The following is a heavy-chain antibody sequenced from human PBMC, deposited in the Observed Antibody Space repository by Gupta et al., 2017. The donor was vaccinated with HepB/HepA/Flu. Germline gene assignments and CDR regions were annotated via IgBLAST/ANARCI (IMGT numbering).Heavy chain of an antibody. CDR1: GFTFSNYA. Sequence: EVQLLESGGGLVQPGGSLRLSCAASGFTFSNYAMTWVRQAPGKGLQWVSGISGSGDSTYYADSVKGRFTISRDSSKNTLYLQMNSLRADDTAVYYCAKGSANWSYEGGVWGQGTLVTVSS. CDR2: ISGSGDST. CDR3: AKGSANWSYEGGV. V-gene: IGHV3-23*01. J-gene: IGHJ4*02. D-gene: IGHD3-10*01.